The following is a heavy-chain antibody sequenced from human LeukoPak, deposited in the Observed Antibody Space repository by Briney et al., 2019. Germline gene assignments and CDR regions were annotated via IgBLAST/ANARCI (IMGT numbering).Heavy chain of an antibody. CDR1: GFTFSGSA. J-gene: IGHJ4*02. Sequence: GGSLRLSCAASGFTFSGSAMHWVRQASGKGLEWVGRIRSKANSYATAYAASAKGRFTISRDDSKNTAYLQMNSLKIEDTAVYYCTSPLRLGELQGRDYWGQGTLVTVSS. CDR3: TSPLRLGELQGRDY. D-gene: IGHD3-16*01. V-gene: IGHV3-73*01. CDR2: IRSKANSYAT.